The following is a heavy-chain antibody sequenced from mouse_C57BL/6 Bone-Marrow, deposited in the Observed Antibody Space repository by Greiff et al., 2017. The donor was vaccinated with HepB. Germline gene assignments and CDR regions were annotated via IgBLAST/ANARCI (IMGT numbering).Heavy chain of an antibody. CDR3: ARWVYGNSYGFDY. Sequence: LVESGAELVRPGTSVKVSCKASGYAFTNYLIEWVKQRPGQGLEWIGVINPGSGGTNYNEKFKGKATLTADKSSSTAYMQLSSLTSEDSAVYFGARWVYGNSYGFDYWGQGTTLTVSS. CDR1: GYAFTNYL. CDR2: INPGSGGT. J-gene: IGHJ2*01. D-gene: IGHD1-1*01. V-gene: IGHV1-54*01.